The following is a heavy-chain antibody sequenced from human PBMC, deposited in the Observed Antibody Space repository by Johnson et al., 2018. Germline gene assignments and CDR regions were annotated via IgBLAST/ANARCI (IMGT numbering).Heavy chain of an antibody. CDR3: AKGYCSGGTCYHDYFYMDV. CDR1: GFTFSSYS. CDR2: IIWDGGGT. D-gene: IGHD2-15*01. V-gene: IGHV3-43D*03. Sequence: VQLVQSGGGLVQPGGSLRLSCAASGFTFSSYSMNWGRQAPGTGLEWVSLIIWDGGGTDYADAVKGRFTISRDNSKNSLYLQMNSLRAEDTALYYCAKGYCSGGTCYHDYFYMDVWGKGTTVTVSS. J-gene: IGHJ6*03.